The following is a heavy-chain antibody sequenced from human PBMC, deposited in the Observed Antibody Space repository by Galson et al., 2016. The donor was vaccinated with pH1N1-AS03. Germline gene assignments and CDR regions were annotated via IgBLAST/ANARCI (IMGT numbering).Heavy chain of an antibody. CDR2: IKHDGGEK. J-gene: IGHJ4*02. D-gene: IGHD3-22*01. CDR1: GFTFTNYL. CDR3: ARRARDDGSGYYPDYDYFDL. V-gene: IGHV3-7*03. Sequence: SLRLSCAASGFTFTNYLMTWVRQAPGKGLEWVANIKHDGGEKYYVDSVKGRFTISRDTAKNSLHLQMNSLRLEDTAVYFCARRARDDGSGYYPDYDYFDLGGQGTLVTVSS.